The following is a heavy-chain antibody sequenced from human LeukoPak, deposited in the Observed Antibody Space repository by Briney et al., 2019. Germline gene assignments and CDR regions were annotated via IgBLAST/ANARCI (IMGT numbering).Heavy chain of an antibody. CDR1: GGTFSSYA. Sequence: GASVKVSCKASGGTFSSYAISWVRQAPGQGLEWRGGIIPIFGTANYAQKFQGRVTITTDESTSTAYMELSSLRSEDTAVYYCASARSYDSSAVGDYWGQGTLVTVSS. V-gene: IGHV1-69*05. CDR2: IIPIFGTA. D-gene: IGHD3-22*01. J-gene: IGHJ4*02. CDR3: ASARSYDSSAVGDY.